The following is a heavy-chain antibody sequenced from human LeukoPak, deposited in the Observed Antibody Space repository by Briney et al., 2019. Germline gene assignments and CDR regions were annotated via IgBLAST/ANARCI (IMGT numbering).Heavy chain of an antibody. V-gene: IGHV3-74*01. CDR3: EGERGPPSRVGY. Sequence: GGSLRLSCAASGFTFSSYWMHWVRQAPGKGLVWVSRIISDGSSTSYADSVKGRFTISRDNAKNTLFLQMNSLRAEDTAVYYCEGERGPPSRVGYWGQGTLVTVSS. CDR2: IISDGSST. D-gene: IGHD1-26*01. J-gene: IGHJ4*02. CDR1: GFTFSSYW.